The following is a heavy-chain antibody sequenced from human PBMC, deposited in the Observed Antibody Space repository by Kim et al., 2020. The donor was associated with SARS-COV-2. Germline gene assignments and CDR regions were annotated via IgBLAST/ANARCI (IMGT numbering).Heavy chain of an antibody. J-gene: IGHJ6*02. CDR3: AKDDAAFGDGMDG. CDR1: GFTFDDYA. Sequence: GGSLRLSCAASGFTFDDYAMHWVRQAPGKGLEWVSGISWNSGSIGYADSVKGRFTISRDNAKNSLYLQMNSLRAEDTALYYCAKDDAAFGDGMDGWGQGTTVAVSS. V-gene: IGHV3-9*01. D-gene: IGHD3-16*01. CDR2: ISWNSGSI.